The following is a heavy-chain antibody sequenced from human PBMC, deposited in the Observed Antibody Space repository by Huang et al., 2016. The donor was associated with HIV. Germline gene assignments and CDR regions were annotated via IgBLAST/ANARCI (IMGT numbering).Heavy chain of an antibody. CDR2: SSACKGDT. D-gene: IGHD3-22*01. V-gene: IGHV1-18*01. CDR3: ARDPKYHRIGYYRQRRGIDV. Sequence: QAQLMQSGPEVKKPGASVKVSCKTSGYSFTDYGTTWVRQAPGQGPEWVGWSSACKGDTEIAQRLQGRCTLTTDTSTSMAYMELRSLRFDDTAVYFCARDPKYHRIGYYRQRRGIDVWGQGTMVSVSS. CDR1: GYSFTDYG. J-gene: IGHJ3*01.